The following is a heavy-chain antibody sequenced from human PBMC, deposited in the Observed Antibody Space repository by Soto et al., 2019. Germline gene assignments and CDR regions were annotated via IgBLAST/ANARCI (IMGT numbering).Heavy chain of an antibody. CDR1: GFTFSSYA. V-gene: IGHV3-23*01. CDR3: ARRGYSYNYYYYYYGMDG. Sequence: PGGSLRLSCAASGFTFSSYAMSWVRQAPGKGLEWVSAISGSGGSTYYADSVKGRFTISRDNSKNTLYLQMNSLRAEDTAVYYCARRGYSYNYYYYYYGMDGWGQGTTVTVSS. D-gene: IGHD5-18*01. J-gene: IGHJ6*02. CDR2: ISGSGGST.